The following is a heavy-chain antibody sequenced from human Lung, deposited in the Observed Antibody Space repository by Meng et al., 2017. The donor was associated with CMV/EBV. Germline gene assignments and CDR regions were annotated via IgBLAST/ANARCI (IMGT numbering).Heavy chain of an antibody. CDR2: IYHSGST. V-gene: IGHV4-39*01. CDR3: ARRRGGSGRDC. Sequence: LQRQASGPGLVKPSETLSLTCTVSGGSISSNGYYWDWVRQPPGKGLEWIGAIYHSGSTSYNPSLQSRVTMFVDTSKNQFSLMLTSVTATDTAVYYCARRRGGSGRDCWGQGTLVTVSS. D-gene: IGHD3-10*01. CDR1: GGSISSNGYY. J-gene: IGHJ4*02.